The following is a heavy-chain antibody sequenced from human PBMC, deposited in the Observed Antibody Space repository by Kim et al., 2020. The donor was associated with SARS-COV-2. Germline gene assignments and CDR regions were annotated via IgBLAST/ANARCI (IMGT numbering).Heavy chain of an antibody. J-gene: IGHJ6*02. Sequence: SETLSLTCTVSGGSISSSSYYWGWIRQPPGKGLEWIGSIYYSGSTYYNPSLKSRVTISVDTSKNQFSLKLSSVTAADTAVYYCARLVVYSYGFYYYYYGMDVWGQGTTVTVSS. CDR1: GGSISSSSYY. CDR3: ARLVVYSYGFYYYYYGMDV. D-gene: IGHD5-18*01. CDR2: IYYSGST. V-gene: IGHV4-39*01.